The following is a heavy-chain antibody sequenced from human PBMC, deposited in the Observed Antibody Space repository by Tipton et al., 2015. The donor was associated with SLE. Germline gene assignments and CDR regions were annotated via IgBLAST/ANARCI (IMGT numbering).Heavy chain of an antibody. J-gene: IGHJ3*02. Sequence: GSLRLSCAASGFIFSNYAMSWVRQAPGKGLEWVSAISDTAYYKNYADSVKGRFTISRDNSRNTLSLEMNSLRAEDTAVYYCAKARTTVTSYDAFDIWGQGTMVTVSS. V-gene: IGHV3-23*01. CDR3: AKARTTVTSYDAFDI. D-gene: IGHD4-17*01. CDR2: ISDTAYYK. CDR1: GFIFSNYA.